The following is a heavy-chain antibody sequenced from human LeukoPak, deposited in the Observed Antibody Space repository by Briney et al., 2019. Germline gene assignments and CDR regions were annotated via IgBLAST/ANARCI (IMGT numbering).Heavy chain of an antibody. CDR1: GGSISSYY. CDR3: ASWGTGFDY. CDR2: IYTSGSA. J-gene: IGHJ4*02. V-gene: IGHV4-4*09. Sequence: SETLSLTCTVSGGSISSYYWSWIRQPPGKGLEWIGYIYTSGSANYNPSLKSRVTISVDTSKNQFSLKLSSVTAADTAVYYCASWGTGFDYWGQGTLVTVSS. D-gene: IGHD7-27*01.